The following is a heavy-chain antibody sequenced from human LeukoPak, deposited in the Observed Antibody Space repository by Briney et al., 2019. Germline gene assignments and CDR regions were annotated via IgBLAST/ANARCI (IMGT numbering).Heavy chain of an antibody. V-gene: IGHV3-53*01. J-gene: IGHJ4*02. CDR1: GFTFSSNY. CDR3: ARGVAVAGTTDY. Sequence: GGSLRLSCAASGFTFSSNYMSWVRQAPGKGLEWVSVIYSGGSTYYADSVKGRFTISRDNSKNTLYLQMNSLRAEDTAVYYCARGVAVAGTTDYWGQGTLVTVSS. D-gene: IGHD6-19*01. CDR2: IYSGGST.